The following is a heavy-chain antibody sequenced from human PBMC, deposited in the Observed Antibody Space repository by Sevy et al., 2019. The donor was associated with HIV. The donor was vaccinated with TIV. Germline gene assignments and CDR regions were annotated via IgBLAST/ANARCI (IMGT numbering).Heavy chain of an antibody. V-gene: IGHV3-48*02. CDR3: ARRQVAAAGTFDY. Sequence: GGSLRLSCAASGFTFSSYSMNWVRQAPGKGLEWVSYISSSSSTIYYADSVKGRFTISRDNAKNSLYLQMNSLGDEDTAVYYCARRQVAAAGTFDYWGQGTLVTVSS. J-gene: IGHJ4*02. CDR2: ISSSSSTI. CDR1: GFTFSSYS. D-gene: IGHD6-13*01.